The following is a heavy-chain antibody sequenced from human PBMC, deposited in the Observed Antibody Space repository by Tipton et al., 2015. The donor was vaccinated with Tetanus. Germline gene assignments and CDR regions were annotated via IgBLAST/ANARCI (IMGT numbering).Heavy chain of an antibody. CDR1: GFIFRSYG. CDR3: AKDLAAYCGGDCFSFDY. J-gene: IGHJ4*02. Sequence: SLRLSCAASGFIFRSYGIHWVRQAPGEGLEWVAFVSSDGGKKYYADSVKGRITISRDNSKNTVSLQTNRLRPEDTAVYYCAKDLAAYCGGDCFSFDYWGQGTLVTVSS. V-gene: IGHV3-30*18. D-gene: IGHD2-21*02. CDR2: VSSDGGKK.